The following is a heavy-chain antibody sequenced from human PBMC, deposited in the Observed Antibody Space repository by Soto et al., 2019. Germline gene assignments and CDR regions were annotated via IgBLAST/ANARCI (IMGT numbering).Heavy chain of an antibody. J-gene: IGHJ4*02. CDR2: IYYSGST. Sequence: PSETLSLTCTVSGGPISSGNFYRSWILQPPGKGLELIGNIYYSGSTYYNPSLRSRAIMSVDTSQNQFSLKLSSLTAADTAVYFCARADDFSDRFDYWGKGALVTVS. D-gene: IGHD4-17*01. CDR1: GGPISSGNFY. CDR3: ARADDFSDRFDY. V-gene: IGHV4-30-4*01.